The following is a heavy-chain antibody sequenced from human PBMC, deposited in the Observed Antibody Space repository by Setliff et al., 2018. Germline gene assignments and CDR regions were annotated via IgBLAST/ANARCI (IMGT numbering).Heavy chain of an antibody. D-gene: IGHD6-19*01. CDR2: INHTGST. CDR1: GGSFSFYY. J-gene: IGHJ6*03. Sequence: SSETLSLTCAASGGSFSFYYWTWIRQPPGKGLEWIGEINHTGSTNYNPSLKSRVTISVDTSNNQFSLKVISVTATDTAVYYCARAISGWYSAYYYYMDVWGKGTTVTVSS. V-gene: IGHV4-34*01. CDR3: ARAISGWYSAYYYYMDV.